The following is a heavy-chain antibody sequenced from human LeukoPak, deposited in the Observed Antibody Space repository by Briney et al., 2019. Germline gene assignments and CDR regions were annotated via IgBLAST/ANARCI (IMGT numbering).Heavy chain of an antibody. D-gene: IGHD2-8*01. CDR2: IKQDGSEK. CDR1: GFTFSSNW. Sequence: GGSLRLSCGASGFTFSSNWMTWVRQAPGKGLEWVANIKQDGSEKNYVDSVKGRFTISRDNAKNSLYLQMNSLRAEDTAVYYCASSEYCTNGVCHAFDIWGQGTMVTVSS. V-gene: IGHV3-7*05. J-gene: IGHJ3*02. CDR3: ASSEYCTNGVCHAFDI.